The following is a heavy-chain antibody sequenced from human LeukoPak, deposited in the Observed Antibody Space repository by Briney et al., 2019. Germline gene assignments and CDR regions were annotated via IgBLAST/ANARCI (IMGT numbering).Heavy chain of an antibody. Sequence: GGSLRLSCAASGFTFSSYAMSWVRQAPGKGLEWVSAISGSGGSTYYADSVKGRFTISRDNSKNTLYLQMNSLRAEDTAVYYCAKDRDDSSGYWPLGDIWGQGTLVTVSS. CDR2: ISGSGGST. CDR1: GFTFSSYA. V-gene: IGHV3-23*01. J-gene: IGHJ4*02. D-gene: IGHD3-22*01. CDR3: AKDRDDSSGYWPLGDI.